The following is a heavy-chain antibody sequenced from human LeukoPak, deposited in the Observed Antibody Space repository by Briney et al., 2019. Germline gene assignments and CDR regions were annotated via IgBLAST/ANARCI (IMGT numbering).Heavy chain of an antibody. Sequence: GGSLRLSCAASGFTFSSYWMSWVRQAPGKGLEWVANIKQDGSEKYYVDSVKGRFTISRDNAKNSLYLQMNSLGAEDTAVYYCARDGPRIVGATSYYYYGMDVWGQGTTVTVSS. CDR2: IKQDGSEK. D-gene: IGHD1-26*01. J-gene: IGHJ6*02. CDR1: GFTFSSYW. V-gene: IGHV3-7*01. CDR3: ARDGPRIVGATSYYYYGMDV.